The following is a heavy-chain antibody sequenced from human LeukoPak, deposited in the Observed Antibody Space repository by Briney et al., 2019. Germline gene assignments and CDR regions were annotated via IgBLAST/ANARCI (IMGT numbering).Heavy chain of an antibody. CDR1: GYTFTSYD. D-gene: IGHD2-2*01. V-gene: IGHV1-8*01. CDR2: MNPNSGNT. Sequence: ASVKVSCKASGYTFTSYDINRVRQATGQGLEWMGWMNPNSGNTGYAQKFQGRVTMTRNTSISTAYMELSSLRSEDTAVYYCASGSRSTSSDAFDIWGQGTMVTVSS. J-gene: IGHJ3*02. CDR3: ASGSRSTSSDAFDI.